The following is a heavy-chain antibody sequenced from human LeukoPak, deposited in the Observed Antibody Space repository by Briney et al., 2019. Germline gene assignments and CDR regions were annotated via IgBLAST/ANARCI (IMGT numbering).Heavy chain of an antibody. CDR3: ARGEIVGATKVKIMPDY. D-gene: IGHD1-26*01. Sequence: ASVKGSCKASGYTVTVYYMLCLRQAPGQELECMARINPNSGRTNYSQVYQGSVTMSRDASISTAYMELSRMGSEDTAVYYCARGEIVGATKVKIMPDYWGQGTLLTVTS. J-gene: IGHJ4*02. CDR2: INPNSGRT. CDR1: GYTVTVYY. V-gene: IGHV1-2*06.